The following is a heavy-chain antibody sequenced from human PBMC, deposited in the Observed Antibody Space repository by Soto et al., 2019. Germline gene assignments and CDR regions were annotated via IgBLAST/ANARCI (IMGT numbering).Heavy chain of an antibody. J-gene: IGHJ3*02. CDR2: IYPGDSDT. CDR1: GYSFTSYG. CDR3: ATTSSSYAFDI. V-gene: IGHV5-51*01. D-gene: IGHD6-13*01. Sequence: PGESKKISCKGSGYSFTSYGSGWVRQMPGKGLEWMGIIYPGDSDTRYSPSFQGQVTISADKSISTAYLQWSSLKASDTAMYYCATTSSSYAFDIWGQGTMVTVSS.